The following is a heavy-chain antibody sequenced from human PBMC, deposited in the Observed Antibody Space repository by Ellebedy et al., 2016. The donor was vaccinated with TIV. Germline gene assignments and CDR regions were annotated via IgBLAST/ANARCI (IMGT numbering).Heavy chain of an antibody. CDR2: ISRSGGST. D-gene: IGHD6-13*01. J-gene: IGHJ4*02. CDR1: EFTVSSNY. CDR3: ANVYSSTWADS. V-gene: IGHV3-23*01. Sequence: GESLKISCAASEFTVSSNYMSWVRQAPGKGLTWASAISRSGGSTYYAGSVKGRLTISRDNSKDTLYLQMNSLRAEDTAVYYCANVYSSTWADSWGQGTLVTVSS.